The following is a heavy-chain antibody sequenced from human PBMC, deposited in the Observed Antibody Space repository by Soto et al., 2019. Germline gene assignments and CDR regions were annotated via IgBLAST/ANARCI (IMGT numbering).Heavy chain of an antibody. CDR1: GESFSGYI. V-gene: IGHV4-34*01. D-gene: IGHD6-19*01. Sequence: QVQLQQSGAGLLKPSETLSLTCAVYGESFSGYIWTWIRQTPGKGLQWIGQINHSGSASYNPSLKSRVTIAVHTSNSQFSRELSSVTAADTAVYYCARGLITGSHYSGGWYYFDSWGQGNQVTVSS. CDR2: INHSGSA. J-gene: IGHJ4*02. CDR3: ARGLITGSHYSGGWYYFDS.